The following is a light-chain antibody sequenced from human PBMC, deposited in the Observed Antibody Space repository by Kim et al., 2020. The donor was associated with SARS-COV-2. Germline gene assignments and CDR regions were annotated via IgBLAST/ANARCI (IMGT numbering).Light chain of an antibody. CDR2: SKN. CDR1: KSNIESNT. CDR3: ASWDDSLNGYV. Sequence: GQAATMSWTGTKSNIESNTVNGYQQLPGTAPKLLIDSKNERPSGVPDRISNSESGTSASLAISGLQSEDEADYYCASWDDSLNGYVFGTGTKVTVL. J-gene: IGLJ1*01. V-gene: IGLV1-44*01.